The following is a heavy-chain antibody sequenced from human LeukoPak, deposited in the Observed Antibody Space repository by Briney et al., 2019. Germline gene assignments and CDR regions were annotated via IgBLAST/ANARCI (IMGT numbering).Heavy chain of an antibody. CDR2: IIPILGIA. D-gene: IGHD2-2*01. V-gene: IGHV1-69*04. CDR1: GDTFSSYA. J-gene: IGHJ5*02. CDR3: ARDGRKYCSSTSCHRPWFDP. Sequence: ASVKVSCKASGDTFSSYAISWVRQAPGQGLEWMGRIIPILGIANYAQKFQGRVTITADKSTSTAYMELSSLRSEDTAVYYCARDGRKYCSSTSCHRPWFDPWGQGTLVTVSS.